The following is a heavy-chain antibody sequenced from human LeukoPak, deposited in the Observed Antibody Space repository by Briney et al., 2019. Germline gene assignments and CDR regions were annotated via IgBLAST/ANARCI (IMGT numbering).Heavy chain of an antibody. CDR2: ISGSGGST. V-gene: IGHV3-23*01. D-gene: IGHD3-22*01. J-gene: IGHJ4*02. CDR3: TKDFYDSSGYYRHDH. Sequence: GGSLRLSCAASGFTFTSYAMSWVRQAPGKGLEWFSGISGSGGSTNYADSVKGRFTISRDESKNTLYLQMNSLRVEDTAAYYCTKDFYDSSGYYRHDHWGQGTLVTVSS. CDR1: GFTFTSYA.